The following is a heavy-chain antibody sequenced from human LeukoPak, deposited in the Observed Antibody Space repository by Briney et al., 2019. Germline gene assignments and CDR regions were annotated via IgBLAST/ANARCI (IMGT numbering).Heavy chain of an antibody. Sequence: SETLSLTCTVTGGSISSYYWSWIRQPPGKGLEWIGYIYYSGSTNYNPSLESRVTISVDTSKNQFSLKLTSVTAADTAVYYCARHSGYSIYYFDYWGQGTLVTVSS. CDR2: IYYSGST. J-gene: IGHJ4*02. CDR3: ARHSGYSIYYFDY. D-gene: IGHD6-13*01. V-gene: IGHV4-59*08. CDR1: GGSISSYY.